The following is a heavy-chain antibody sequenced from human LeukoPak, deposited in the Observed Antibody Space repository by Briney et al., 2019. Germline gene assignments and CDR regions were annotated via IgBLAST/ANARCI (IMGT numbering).Heavy chain of an antibody. J-gene: IGHJ4*02. V-gene: IGHV3-49*04. CDR3: TRDKEGYYDYVWGSYRHYYFDY. CDR1: GFTFGDYA. CDR2: IRSKAYGGTT. D-gene: IGHD3-16*02. Sequence: GGSLRLSCTASGFTFGDYAMSWVRQAPGKGLEWVGFIRSKAYGGTTEYAASVKGRFTISRDDSKSIAYLQMNSLKTEDTAVYYCTRDKEGYYDYVWGSYRHYYFDYWGQGTLVTVSS.